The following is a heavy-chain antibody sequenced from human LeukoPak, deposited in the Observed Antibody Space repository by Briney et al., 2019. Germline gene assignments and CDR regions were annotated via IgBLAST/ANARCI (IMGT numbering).Heavy chain of an antibody. Sequence: ASVKVSCKASGYTFTSYGISWVRQAPGQGLEWMGWISAYNGNTNYAQKLQGRVTMTTDTSTSTAYMELRSLRSDDTAAYYCARDKPAVAGKDAFDIWGQGTMVTVSS. CDR1: GYTFTSYG. J-gene: IGHJ3*02. CDR2: ISAYNGNT. V-gene: IGHV1-18*01. D-gene: IGHD6-19*01. CDR3: ARDKPAVAGKDAFDI.